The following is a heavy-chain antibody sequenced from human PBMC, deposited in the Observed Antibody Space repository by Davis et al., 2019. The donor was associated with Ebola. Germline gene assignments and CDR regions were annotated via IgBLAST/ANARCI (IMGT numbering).Heavy chain of an antibody. CDR1: GFTVSSKY. CDR2: FYISGAT. D-gene: IGHD3-9*01. CDR3: TRNFDWYDNS. J-gene: IGHJ4*02. V-gene: IGHV3-53*01. Sequence: GESLKISCAASGFTVSSKYMSWVRQAPGKGLEWVSVFYISGATYYADSVKGRFAMSRDNAKNTLYLQMNSLRADDTAVYYCTRNFDWYDNSWGQGTLVTVSS.